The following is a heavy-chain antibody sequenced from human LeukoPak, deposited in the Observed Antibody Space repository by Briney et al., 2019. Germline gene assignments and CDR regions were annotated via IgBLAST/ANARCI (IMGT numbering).Heavy chain of an antibody. CDR2: ISGSGGST. D-gene: IGHD3-22*01. V-gene: IGHV3-23*01. J-gene: IGHJ4*02. Sequence: PGGSLRLSCAASGFTFSSYAMSWVRQAPGKGLEWVSVISGSGGSTYYADSVKGRFTISRDNAKNSLYLQMNSLRAEDTAVYYCAREPYYYDSSGHDYWGQGTLVTVSS. CDR3: AREPYYYDSSGHDY. CDR1: GFTFSSYA.